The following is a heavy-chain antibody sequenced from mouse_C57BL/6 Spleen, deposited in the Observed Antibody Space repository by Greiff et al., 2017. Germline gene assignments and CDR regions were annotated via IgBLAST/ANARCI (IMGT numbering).Heavy chain of an antibody. CDR2: ISSGSSTI. D-gene: IGHD1-1*01. Sequence: EVMLVESGGGLVKPGGSLKLSCAASGFTFSDSGMHWVRQAPEQGLEWVVYISSGSSTIYYAHKVKGRFPITRDNATNTLFLQMTSLRTEDTAWYYCARGDSSDPYAMDYWGQGTSVTVSS. CDR3: ARGDSSDPYAMDY. J-gene: IGHJ4*01. V-gene: IGHV5-17*01. CDR1: GFTFSDSG.